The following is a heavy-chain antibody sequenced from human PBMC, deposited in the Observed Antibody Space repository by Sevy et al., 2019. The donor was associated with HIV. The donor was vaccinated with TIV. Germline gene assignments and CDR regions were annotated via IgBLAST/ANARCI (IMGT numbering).Heavy chain of an antibody. J-gene: IGHJ6*02. V-gene: IGHV4-59*01. Sequence: SETLSLTCTVSGGSIHNSYWSWIRQSPGKGLEGIGYIHSSGSTNGNPYVKGRVTISVDTSKNQFSLNLKPVTVADSGIYYCAREYSSSETLHVWGQGTTVTVSS. CDR1: GGSIHNSY. CDR3: AREYSSSETLHV. CDR2: IHSSGST. D-gene: IGHD6-13*01.